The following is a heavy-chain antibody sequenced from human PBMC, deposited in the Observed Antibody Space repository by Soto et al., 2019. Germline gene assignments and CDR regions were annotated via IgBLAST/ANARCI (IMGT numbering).Heavy chain of an antibody. D-gene: IGHD3-22*01. CDR2: ISYDGSNR. V-gene: IGHV3-30*18. Sequence: QVQLVESGGGVVQSGRSLRLSCAASGFTFSSYGIHWVRQAPGKGLEWVAVISYDGSNRYYADSVKGRITISRDNSKNTLYLQMNSLRAEDTTVYYFAKGGYYDSSGYLGWLDYWGQGTLVTVSS. J-gene: IGHJ4*02. CDR1: GFTFSSYG. CDR3: AKGGYYDSSGYLGWLDY.